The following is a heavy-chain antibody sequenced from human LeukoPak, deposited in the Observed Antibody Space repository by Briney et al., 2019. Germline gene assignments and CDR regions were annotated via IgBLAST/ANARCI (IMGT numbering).Heavy chain of an antibody. V-gene: IGHV5-51*01. CDR3: ARRYYYDSSGYPVGAFDI. J-gene: IGHJ3*02. Sequence: GESLKISFKGSGYSFTSYWIGWVRPMPGKGLEWMGIIYPGDSDTRYSPSFQGQVTISADKSISTAYLQWSSLKASDTAMYYCARRYYYDSSGYPVGAFDIWGQGTMVTVSS. CDR1: GYSFTSYW. D-gene: IGHD3-22*01. CDR2: IYPGDSDT.